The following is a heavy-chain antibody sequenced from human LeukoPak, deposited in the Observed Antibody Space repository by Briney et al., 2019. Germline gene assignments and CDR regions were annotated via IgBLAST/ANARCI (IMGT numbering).Heavy chain of an antibody. CDR2: IYPRDGST. D-gene: IGHD3-3*01. Sequence: ASVKVSCKASGYTFTSNYIHWVRQAPGQGLEWMGMIYPRDGSTSYAQKFQGRVTMTTDTSTSTAYMELRSLRSDDTAVYYCARDLLIRFFRYYYYGMDVWGQGTTVTVSS. CDR3: ARDLLIRFFRYYYYGMDV. V-gene: IGHV1-46*01. J-gene: IGHJ6*02. CDR1: GYTFTSNY.